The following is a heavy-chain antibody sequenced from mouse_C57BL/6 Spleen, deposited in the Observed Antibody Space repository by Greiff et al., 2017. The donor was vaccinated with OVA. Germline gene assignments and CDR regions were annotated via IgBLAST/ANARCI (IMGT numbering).Heavy chain of an antibody. CDR3: ARNGEFAY. CDR2: IDPSDSYT. Sequence: QVQLQQPGAELVMPGASVKLSCKASGYTFTSYWMHWVKQRPGQGLEWIGEIDPSDSYTNYNQKFKGKSTLTVDKSSSTAYMQLSSLTSEDSAVYYCARNGEFAYWGQGTLVTVSA. CDR1: GYTFTSYW. J-gene: IGHJ3*01. V-gene: IGHV1-69*01.